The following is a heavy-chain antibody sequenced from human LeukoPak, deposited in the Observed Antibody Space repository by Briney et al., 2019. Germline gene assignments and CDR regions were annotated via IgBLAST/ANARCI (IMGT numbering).Heavy chain of an antibody. J-gene: IGHJ4*02. D-gene: IGHD4-11*01. V-gene: IGHV1-46*01. Sequence: ASVKVSCKASGYTFTSHYIHWVRQAPGQGLEWMGIINPSGGSTNSAQKFQGRVTMTRDTSTSTVYMEVSSLRSEDTAVYYCARGSTVIMLDNWGQGTLVTVSS. CDR1: GYTFTSHY. CDR2: INPSGGST. CDR3: ARGSTVIMLDN.